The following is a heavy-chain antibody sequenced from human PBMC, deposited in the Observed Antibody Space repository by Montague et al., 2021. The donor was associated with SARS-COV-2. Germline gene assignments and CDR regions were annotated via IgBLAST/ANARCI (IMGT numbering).Heavy chain of an antibody. V-gene: IGHV3-74*01. J-gene: IGHJ6*02. CDR2: INSDGSST. D-gene: IGHD3-3*01. Sequence: SLRLSCAASGFTFSSYWMHWVRQAPGEGLVWVSRINSDGSSTSYADSVKGRFTISRDNAKNTLYLQMNSLRAEDTAVYYCARVYYDFWSGSTANWYYGMDVWGQGTTVTVSS. CDR1: GFTFSSYW. CDR3: ARVYYDFWSGSTANWYYGMDV.